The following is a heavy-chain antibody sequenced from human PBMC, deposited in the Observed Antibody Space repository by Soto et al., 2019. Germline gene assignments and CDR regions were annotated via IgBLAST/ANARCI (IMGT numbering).Heavy chain of an antibody. D-gene: IGHD6-6*01. CDR3: ARSLRFWRGSSSSKAYFDY. J-gene: IGHJ4*02. Sequence: SETLSLTCTVSGGSISSSSYYWGWIRHPPGKGLEWIGSIYYSGSTYYNPSLKSRVTISVDTSKNQFSLKLSSVTAADTAVYYCARSLRFWRGSSSSKAYFDYWGQGTLVTVSS. V-gene: IGHV4-39*01. CDR2: IYYSGST. CDR1: GGSISSSSYY.